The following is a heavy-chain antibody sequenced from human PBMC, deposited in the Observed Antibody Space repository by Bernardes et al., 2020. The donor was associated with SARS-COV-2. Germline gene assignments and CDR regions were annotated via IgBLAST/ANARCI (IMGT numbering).Heavy chain of an antibody. CDR1: GYTFTAYD. Sequence: DSVKVSWKASGYTFTAYDISWVRQAPGQGLEWMGWMTPNSGNTGYAQKLQGRVTMTRDTSISTAYMELGSLTSDDTAVYFCAIIMVGPTNYYYYYGMDVWDQGTTVTVAS. CDR2: MTPNSGNT. D-gene: IGHD1-26*01. J-gene: IGHJ6*02. V-gene: IGHV1-8*01. CDR3: AIIMVGPTNYYYYYGMDV.